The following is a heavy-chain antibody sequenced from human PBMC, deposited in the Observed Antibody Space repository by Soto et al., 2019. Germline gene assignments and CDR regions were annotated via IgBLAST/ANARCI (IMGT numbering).Heavy chain of an antibody. CDR3: AAELEPDYYYYYMDV. CDR1: GGSISSYY. D-gene: IGHD1-1*01. V-gene: IGHV4-59*01. CDR2: IYYSGST. J-gene: IGHJ6*03. Sequence: PSETLSLTCTVSGGSISSYYWSWIRQPPGKGLEWIGYIYYSGSTNYNPSLKSRVTISVDTSKNQFSLKLSSVTAADTAVYYCAAELEPDYYYYYMDVWGQGTTVTVSS.